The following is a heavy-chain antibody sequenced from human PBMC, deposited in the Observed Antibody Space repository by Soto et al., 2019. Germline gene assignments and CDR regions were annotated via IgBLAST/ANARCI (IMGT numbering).Heavy chain of an antibody. CDR2: IYYSGST. V-gene: IGHV4-59*08. D-gene: IGHD3-22*01. CDR3: ARQDYSSGFA. J-gene: IGHJ5*02. Sequence: SETLSLTCTVSGGSISSYYWSWIRQPPGKGLEWIGYIYYSGSTNYNPSLKSRVTISVDTSKNQFSLKLSSVTASDTAIYYCARQDYSSGFAWGRGPLVTVSS. CDR1: GGSISSYY.